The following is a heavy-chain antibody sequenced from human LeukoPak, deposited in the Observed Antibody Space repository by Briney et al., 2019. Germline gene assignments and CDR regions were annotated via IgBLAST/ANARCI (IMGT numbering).Heavy chain of an antibody. Sequence: PGGSLRLSCAASGFTFSSYWMTWVRQAPGKGLEWVANIKEDGTESFYVDSVKGRFTISRDNAKSSLFLQMNGLTDEDTAVYYCARVGSSRPFDNWGQGALVTVSS. CDR1: GFTFSSYW. D-gene: IGHD2-2*01. CDR2: IKEDGTES. J-gene: IGHJ4*02. CDR3: ARVGSSRPFDN. V-gene: IGHV3-7*04.